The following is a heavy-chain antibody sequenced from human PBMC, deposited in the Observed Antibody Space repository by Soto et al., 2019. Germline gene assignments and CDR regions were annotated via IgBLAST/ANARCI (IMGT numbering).Heavy chain of an antibody. CDR2: IYSSGTT. CDR1: GGSIRNYY. J-gene: IGHJ5*02. Sequence: PSETLSLTCTVSGGSIRNYYWNWIRQPPGKGLEWIGYIYSSGTTNYIPSLRSRVTISVDTSKSQFSLKLSSVTAADTAVYFCARARTPYYYDNTGYFLFDPWGQGTLVTVSS. V-gene: IGHV4-59*01. D-gene: IGHD3-22*01. CDR3: ARARTPYYYDNTGYFLFDP.